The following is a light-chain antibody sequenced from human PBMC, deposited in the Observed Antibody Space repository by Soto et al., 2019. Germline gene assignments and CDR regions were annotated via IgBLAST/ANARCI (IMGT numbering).Light chain of an antibody. Sequence: EIVMTQSPGTLSVSPGERATLSCRASQRVSSSYLAWYQQKPGQAPRLLIYGASTRATGIPARFSGSGSGTEFTLTISSLQSEDFAVYYCQQYNNWPRTFGQGTKVDIK. CDR3: QQYNNWPRT. CDR1: QRVSSSY. V-gene: IGKV3-15*01. CDR2: GAS. J-gene: IGKJ1*01.